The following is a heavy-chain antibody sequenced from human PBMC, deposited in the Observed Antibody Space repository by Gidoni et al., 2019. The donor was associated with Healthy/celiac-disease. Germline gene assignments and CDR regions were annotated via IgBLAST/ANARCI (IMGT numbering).Heavy chain of an antibody. D-gene: IGHD4-17*01. J-gene: IGHJ6*02. V-gene: IGHV3-7*01. CDR2: IKQDGSEK. CDR3: ARISTTVTYYYYYGMDV. Sequence: EVQLVESGGGLVQPGGSLRLSCAASGFTFSSYWMSWVRQAPGKGLEWVANIKQDGSEKYYVDSVKGRFTVSRDNAKNSLYLQMNSLRAEDTAVYYCARISTTVTYYYYYGMDVWGQGTTVTVSS. CDR1: GFTFSSYW.